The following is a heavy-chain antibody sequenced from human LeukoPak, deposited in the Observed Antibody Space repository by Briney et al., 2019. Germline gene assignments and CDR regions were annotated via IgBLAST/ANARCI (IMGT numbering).Heavy chain of an antibody. J-gene: IGHJ4*02. D-gene: IGHD3-10*01. CDR3: ARDLIRGLVARGFDY. CDR1: GYSISSDNY. V-gene: IGHV4-38-2*02. Sequence: SQTLSLTCGVSGYSISSDNYWGWIRPPPGKGLEWLGSISHGGSTFYNPSLKSRVTILLDTSKNHFSLKLRSVTAADTAVYYCARDLIRGLVARGFDYWGQGSLVTVSS. CDR2: ISHGGST.